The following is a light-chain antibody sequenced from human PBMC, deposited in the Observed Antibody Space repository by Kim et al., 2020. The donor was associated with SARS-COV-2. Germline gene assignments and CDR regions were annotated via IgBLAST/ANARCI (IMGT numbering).Light chain of an antibody. Sequence: GHRVSISCSGGRSNIGINTVNWYQHLPGTAPKLLIYSSTQRPSGVTDRFSGSKSGTSASLAISGLQSEDEADYYCATWDDSLNGYVFGTGTKVTVL. V-gene: IGLV1-44*01. CDR2: SST. CDR1: RSNIGINT. J-gene: IGLJ1*01. CDR3: ATWDDSLNGYV.